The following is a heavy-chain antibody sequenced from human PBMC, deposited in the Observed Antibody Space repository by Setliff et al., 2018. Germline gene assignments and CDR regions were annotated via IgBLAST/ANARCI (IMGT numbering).Heavy chain of an antibody. CDR1: GITFSTYS. V-gene: IGHV3-48*01. CDR2: ISSRSDII. J-gene: IGHJ6*03. Sequence: PGGSLRLSCAASGITFSTYSMNWVRQAPGKGLEWVSYISSRSDIIYYADSVKGRFTISRDNAKNSLYLQVNSLRAEDTAVYYCATNPRKGRSGGYYYDDPYYYMDVWGKGTTVTVSS. CDR3: ATNPRKGRSGGYYYDDPYYYMDV. D-gene: IGHD3-22*01.